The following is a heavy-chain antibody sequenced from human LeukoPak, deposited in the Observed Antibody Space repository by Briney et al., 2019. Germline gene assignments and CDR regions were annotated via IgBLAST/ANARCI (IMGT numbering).Heavy chain of an antibody. Sequence: PPETLSLTCTVSGGSISTYYWNWIRQPPGKGLEWFGYIYHSGSTNYNPSLQSRVTISVDTSKNQFSLNLNSVTAADTAVYYCARGGAARLHFQNWGQGTLVTVSS. V-gene: IGHV4-59*01. CDR3: ARGGAARLHFQN. J-gene: IGHJ1*01. D-gene: IGHD6-6*01. CDR2: IYHSGST. CDR1: GGSISTYY.